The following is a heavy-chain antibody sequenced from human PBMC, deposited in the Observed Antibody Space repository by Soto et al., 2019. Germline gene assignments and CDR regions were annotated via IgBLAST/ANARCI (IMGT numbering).Heavy chain of an antibody. V-gene: IGHV1-18*04. D-gene: IGHD3-9*01. J-gene: IGHJ4*02. CDR3: ARDHRVADILIHPRPFDY. CDR1: GYTFTSYG. CDR2: ISAYNGNT. Sequence: ASVKVSCKASGYTFTSYGISWVRQAPGQGLEWMGWISAYNGNTNYAQKLQGRVTMTTDTSTSTAYMELRSLRSDDTAVYYCARDHRVADILIHPRPFDYWGQRTLVTVSS.